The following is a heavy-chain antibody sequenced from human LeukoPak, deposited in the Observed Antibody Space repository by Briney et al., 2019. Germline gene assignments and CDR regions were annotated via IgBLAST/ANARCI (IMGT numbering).Heavy chain of an antibody. Sequence: ASVKVSCKASGYTFTSYDINWVRQATGQGLEWMGWMNPNSGNTGYAQKFQGRVTMTRNTSISTAYMELSSLRSEDTAVYYCARAVYDILTGYLRAFDYWGQGTLVTVSS. CDR1: GYTFTSYD. J-gene: IGHJ4*02. D-gene: IGHD3-9*01. CDR3: ARAVYDILTGYLRAFDY. V-gene: IGHV1-8*01. CDR2: MNPNSGNT.